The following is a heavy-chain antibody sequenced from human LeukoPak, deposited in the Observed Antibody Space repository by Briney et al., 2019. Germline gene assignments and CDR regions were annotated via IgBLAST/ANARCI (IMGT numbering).Heavy chain of an antibody. CDR1: GFTFSNYG. Sequence: GRSLRLSCAASGFTFSNYGMRWVRQAPGKGLEWVAVIWCDGSNKYYADSVKGRFTISRDNSKNTLYLQMNSLRAEDTAVYYCASVVERTEDYYYYGMDVWGQGTTVTVSS. V-gene: IGHV3-33*01. CDR2: IWCDGSNK. CDR3: ASVVERTEDYYYYGMDV. J-gene: IGHJ6*02. D-gene: IGHD2-15*01.